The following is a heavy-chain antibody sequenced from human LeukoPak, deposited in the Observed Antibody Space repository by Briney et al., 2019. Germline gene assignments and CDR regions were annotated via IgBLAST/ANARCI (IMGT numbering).Heavy chain of an antibody. CDR2: IYPGDSDT. Sequence: GASLQISCKGSGYSFTSYWIGWVRQMPGKGLEWMGIIYPGDSDTRYSPSFQGQVTISADKSISTAYLQWSSLKASDTAMYYCARIIAGATTPGDYWGQGTLVTVSS. CDR1: GYSFTSYW. J-gene: IGHJ4*02. D-gene: IGHD1-26*01. CDR3: ARIIAGATTPGDY. V-gene: IGHV5-51*01.